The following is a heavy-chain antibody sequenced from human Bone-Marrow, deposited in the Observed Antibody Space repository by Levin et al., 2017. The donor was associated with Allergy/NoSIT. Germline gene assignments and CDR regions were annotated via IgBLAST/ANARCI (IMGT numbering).Heavy chain of an antibody. CDR1: GFTFSDAW. V-gene: IGHV3-15*01. D-gene: IGHD1-26*01. Sequence: RAGGSLRLSCVVSGFTFSDAWMTWVRQAPGKGLEWVGRIRRKIDGETTEYAAPVKGRFTLSRDDSKSTVFMQMNSLTTEDTAVYYCSGGPTEIAYWGQGTLVTVSS. CDR2: IRRKIDGETT. J-gene: IGHJ4*02. CDR3: SGGPTEIAY.